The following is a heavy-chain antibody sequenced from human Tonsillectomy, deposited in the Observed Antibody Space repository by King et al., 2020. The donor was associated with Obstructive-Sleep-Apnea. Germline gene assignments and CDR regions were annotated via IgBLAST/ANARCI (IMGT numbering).Heavy chain of an antibody. CDR2: IYHSGST. V-gene: IGHV4-30-2*01. CDR3: ARAQTDYYYYGMDV. Sequence: LQLQESGSGLVKPSQTLSLTCAVSGDSISRGGYSWSWIRQPPGKGLEWIGYIYHSGSTYYNPSLKSRVTISVDRSKNQFSLKLSSVTAADTAVYYCARAQTDYYYYGMDVWGQGTTVTVSS. J-gene: IGHJ6*02. CDR1: GDSISRGGYS.